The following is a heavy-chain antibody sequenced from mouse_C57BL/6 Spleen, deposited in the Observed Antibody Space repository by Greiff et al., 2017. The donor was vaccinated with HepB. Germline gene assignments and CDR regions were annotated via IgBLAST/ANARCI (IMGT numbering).Heavy chain of an antibody. CDR3: VRHEGNRFAY. CDR1: GFSFNTYA. V-gene: IGHV10-1*01. Sequence: EVKLQESGGGLVQPKGSLKLSCAASGFSFNTYAMNWVRQAPGKGLEWVARIRSKSNNYATYYADSVKDRFTISRDDSESMLYLQMNNLKTEDTAMYYCVRHEGNRFAYWGQGTLVTVSA. D-gene: IGHD2-1*01. J-gene: IGHJ3*01. CDR2: IRSKSNNYAT.